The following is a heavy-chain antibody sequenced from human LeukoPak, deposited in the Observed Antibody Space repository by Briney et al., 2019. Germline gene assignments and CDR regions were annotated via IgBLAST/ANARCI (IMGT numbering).Heavy chain of an antibody. CDR2: IYYSGST. Sequence: SETLSLTCTVSGGSISSYYWSWIRQPPGKGLEWIGYIYYSGSTNYNPSLKSRVTISVDTSKNQFSLKLSSVTAAETAVYYCARDTTHYYYYMDVWGKGTTVTVSS. J-gene: IGHJ6*03. CDR3: ARDTTHYYYYMDV. CDR1: GGSISSYY. D-gene: IGHD4-17*01. V-gene: IGHV4-59*01.